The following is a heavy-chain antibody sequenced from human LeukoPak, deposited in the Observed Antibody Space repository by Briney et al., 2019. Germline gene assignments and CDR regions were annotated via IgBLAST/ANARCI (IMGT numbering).Heavy chain of an antibody. Sequence: SEILSLTCTVSGASISTYYWSWIRQSAGKGLEWIGRIYSSGSSNYNASLKSRVTMSVDTSKNQFSLKLSSVTAADTAVYYCARQYSDILTGYHRGELYWYFDLWGRGTLVTVSS. CDR1: GASISTYY. J-gene: IGHJ2*01. D-gene: IGHD3-9*01. CDR3: ARQYSDILTGYHRGELYWYFDL. V-gene: IGHV4-4*07. CDR2: IYSSGSS.